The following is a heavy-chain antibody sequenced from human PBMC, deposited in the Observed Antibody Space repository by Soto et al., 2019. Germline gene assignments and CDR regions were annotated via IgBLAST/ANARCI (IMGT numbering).Heavy chain of an antibody. CDR3: ARDRLMATAGTARHYFGLDV. D-gene: IGHD5-18*01. Sequence: SETLSLTCTVSGGSIRSGGYYWSWVRQNPRKGLEWIGNIYYSGNTYYNPSLKSRLTISVDTSKNQFSLNLSSVTAADTAVYYCARDRLMATAGTARHYFGLDVWGQGTTVTVS. J-gene: IGHJ6*02. CDR1: GGSIRSGGYY. V-gene: IGHV4-31*03. CDR2: IYYSGNT.